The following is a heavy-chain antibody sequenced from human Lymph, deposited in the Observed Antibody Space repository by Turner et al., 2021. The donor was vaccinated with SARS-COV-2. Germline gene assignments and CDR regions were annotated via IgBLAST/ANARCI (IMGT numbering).Heavy chain of an antibody. D-gene: IGHD2-2*01. CDR1: GFTFSSYV. CDR2: ISYDGSNK. J-gene: IGHJ4*02. Sequence: VALVEAGGWVVQAARSLKISCAASGFTFSSYVMHWVRQATGKGLEWVAVISYDGSNKNHAYTVKGRFTSARDYSKNTLYRQMNSLRAEDTAIYYCARGVPEFDSWGQGTLVTVSS. V-gene: IGHV3-30*04. CDR3: ARGVPEFDS.